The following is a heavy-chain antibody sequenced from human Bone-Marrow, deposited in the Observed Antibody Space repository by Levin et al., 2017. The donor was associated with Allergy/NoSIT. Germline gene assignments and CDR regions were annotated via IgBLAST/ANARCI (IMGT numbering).Heavy chain of an antibody. V-gene: IGHV3-21*01. CDR1: GFTFSSYS. D-gene: IGHD1-20*01. J-gene: IGHJ4*02. Sequence: LSLTCAASGFTFSSYSMNWVRQAPGKGLEWVSSISSSSSYIYYADSVKGRFTISRDNAKNSLYLQMNSLRAEDTAVYYCARDVTGTTGALDYWGQGTLVTVSS. CDR2: ISSSSSYI. CDR3: ARDVTGTTGALDY.